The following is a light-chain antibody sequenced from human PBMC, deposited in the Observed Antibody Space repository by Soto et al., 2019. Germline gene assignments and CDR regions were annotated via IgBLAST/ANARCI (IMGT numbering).Light chain of an antibody. J-gene: IGLJ1*01. CDR2: QVT. Sequence: QSALTQPASVSGSLGQWITMSCTGTSSDVGSYDYVSWYQQQSGKAPKLLIYQVTNRPSGVSSRFSGSKSDNTASLTISGLQAEDEAHYYCSSYSSTTIRYVFGTGTKLTVL. V-gene: IGLV2-14*01. CDR1: SSDVGSYDY. CDR3: SSYSSTTIRYV.